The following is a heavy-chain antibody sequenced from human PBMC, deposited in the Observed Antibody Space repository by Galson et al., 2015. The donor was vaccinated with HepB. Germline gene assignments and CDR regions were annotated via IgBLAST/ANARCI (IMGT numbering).Heavy chain of an antibody. Sequence: SLRLSCAASGFTFSNAWMNWVRQAPGKGLEWVGRIKSKTDGGTTDYAAPVKGRFTISRDDSKNTLYLQMNSLKTEDTAVYYCTTPNYYDSSGYYSIYYYYGMDVWGQGTTVTVSS. J-gene: IGHJ6*02. CDR2: IKSKTDGGTT. CDR3: TTPNYYDSSGYYSIYYYYGMDV. V-gene: IGHV3-15*07. D-gene: IGHD3-22*01. CDR1: GFTFSNAW.